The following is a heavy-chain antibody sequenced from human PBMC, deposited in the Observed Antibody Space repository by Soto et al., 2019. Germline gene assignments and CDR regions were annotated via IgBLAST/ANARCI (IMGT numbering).Heavy chain of an antibody. J-gene: IGHJ3*02. CDR1: GFTFSNYA. Sequence: QVQLVESGGSLVQPGRSLRLSGAASGFTFSNYAMHWVRQAPGKGLEWVAAILSDEINKYSADSVKGRFTISRDNSKNTLYLQMNSLRPEDTAVYYCAIIATSGGGDAFGIWGQGTMVTVSS. CDR3: AIIATSGGGDAFGI. CDR2: ILSDEINK. V-gene: IGHV3-30-3*01. D-gene: IGHD6-13*01.